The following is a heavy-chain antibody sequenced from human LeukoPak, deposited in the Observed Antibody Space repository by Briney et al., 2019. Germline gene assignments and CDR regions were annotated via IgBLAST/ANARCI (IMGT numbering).Heavy chain of an antibody. CDR1: GYTFTSYF. Sequence: GASVKVSCKASGYTFTSYFMHWVRQAPGQGLEWMGWINPNSGGTNYAQKFQGRVTMTRDTSISTAYMELSRLRSDDTAVYYCARLDYDILTGSRLGELSLPARYYFDYWGQGTLVTVSS. CDR3: ARLDYDILTGSRLGELSLPARYYFDY. D-gene: IGHD3-9*01. CDR2: INPNSGGT. J-gene: IGHJ4*02. V-gene: IGHV1-2*02.